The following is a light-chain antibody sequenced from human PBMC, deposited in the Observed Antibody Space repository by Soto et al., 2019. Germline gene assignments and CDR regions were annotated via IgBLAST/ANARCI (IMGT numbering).Light chain of an antibody. CDR1: QRVSTN. CDR3: QQYNDWPRT. V-gene: IGKV3-15*01. CDR2: GAS. Sequence: EIVMTQSPATLSVSPGESATLSCRASQRVSTNLAWYQQKPGQAPRLLIAGASTRATGIPARFSGSGSGTEFTLTISSLQSEDFAIYYCQQYNDWPRTFGQGTKVEIK. J-gene: IGKJ1*01.